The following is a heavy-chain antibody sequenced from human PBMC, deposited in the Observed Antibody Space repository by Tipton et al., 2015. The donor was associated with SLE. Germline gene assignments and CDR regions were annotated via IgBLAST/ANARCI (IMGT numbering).Heavy chain of an antibody. CDR3: ARLGVRGSYGYYYYGMDV. J-gene: IGHJ6*02. Sequence: TLSLTCAVYGGSFSGYYWSWIRQPPGKGLEWIGEINHSGSTNYNPSLKSRVTISVGTSKNQFSLKLSSVTAADTAVYYCARLGVRGSYGYYYYGMDVWGQGTTVTVSS. D-gene: IGHD1-26*01. CDR1: GGSFSGYY. CDR2: INHSGST. V-gene: IGHV4-34*01.